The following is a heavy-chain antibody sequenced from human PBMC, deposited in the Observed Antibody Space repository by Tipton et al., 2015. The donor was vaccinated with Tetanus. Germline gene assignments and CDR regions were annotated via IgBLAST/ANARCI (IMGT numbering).Heavy chain of an antibody. CDR1: GYTFTSYG. D-gene: IGHD2-2*01. V-gene: IGHV1-18*01. J-gene: IGHJ6*03. CDR3: ARDAPYIVEVPAAMPDFNYYYYYYMDV. Sequence: QSGPEVKKPGASVKVSCKASGYTFTSYGISWVRQAPGQGLEWMGWISAYNGNTNYAQKLQGRVTMTTDTSTSTAYMELRSLRSDDTAVYYCARDAPYIVEVPAAMPDFNYYYYYYMDVWGKWTTVTVSS. CDR2: ISAYNGNT.